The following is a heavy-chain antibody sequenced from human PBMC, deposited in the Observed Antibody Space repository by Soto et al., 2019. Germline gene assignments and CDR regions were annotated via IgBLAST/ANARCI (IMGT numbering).Heavy chain of an antibody. CDR2: IYHSGST. Sequence: GSLRLSCAVSGGSISSSNWWSWVRQPPGKGLEWIGEIYHSGSTNYNPSLKSRVTISVDKSKNQFSLKLSSVTAADTAVYYCARLPVPSSSSPDAFDIWGQGTMVTVSS. V-gene: IGHV4-4*02. D-gene: IGHD6-6*01. CDR1: GGSISSSNW. J-gene: IGHJ3*02. CDR3: ARLPVPSSSSPDAFDI.